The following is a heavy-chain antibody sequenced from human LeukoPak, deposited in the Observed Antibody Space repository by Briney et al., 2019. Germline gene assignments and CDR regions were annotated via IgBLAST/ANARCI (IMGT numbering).Heavy chain of an antibody. J-gene: IGHJ5*02. CDR2: MNPNSGNT. Sequence: ASVKVSCKASGDTFSSYAINWVRQATGQGLEWMGWMNPNSGNTGYAQKFQGRVTMTTDTSTSTAYMELRSLRSDDTAVYYCARDENRLLWFGDRNWFDPWGQGTLVTVSS. D-gene: IGHD3-10*01. V-gene: IGHV1-8*02. CDR1: GDTFSSYA. CDR3: ARDENRLLWFGDRNWFDP.